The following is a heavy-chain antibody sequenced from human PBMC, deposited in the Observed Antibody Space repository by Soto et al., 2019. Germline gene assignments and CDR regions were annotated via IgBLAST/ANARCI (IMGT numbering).Heavy chain of an antibody. CDR2: LYNDERT. J-gene: IGHJ4*02. Sequence: ETLSLTCTVSGDSVSSHYWSWIRQPAGKGLEWLGRLYNDERTNYNPSLKSRATMSMDTSKNQFSLKLTSVTAADSAVYFCAREPLAHSYFDFWGQGILVTVSS. V-gene: IGHV4-4*07. CDR1: GDSVSSHY. CDR3: AREPLAHSYFDF.